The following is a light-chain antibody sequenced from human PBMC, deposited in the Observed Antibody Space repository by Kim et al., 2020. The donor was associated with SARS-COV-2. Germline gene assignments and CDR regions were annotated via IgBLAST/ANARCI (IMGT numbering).Light chain of an antibody. J-gene: IGLJ3*02. Sequence: SYELTQPPSVSVAPGKTARITCGGNNIGSKSVHWYQQKPGQAPVLVIYYDSDRPSGIPERFSGSNSGNTATLTISRVEAGDEADYYCQVWDSSSDHHWVFGRGTQLTVL. CDR2: YDS. V-gene: IGLV3-21*04. CDR3: QVWDSSSDHHWV. CDR1: NIGSKS.